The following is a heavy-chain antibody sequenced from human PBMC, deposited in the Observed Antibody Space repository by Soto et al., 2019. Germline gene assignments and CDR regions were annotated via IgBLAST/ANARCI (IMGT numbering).Heavy chain of an antibody. CDR1: GGSISDNDYY. CDR2: ISHTGTA. CDR3: ARCIEGWYQGRYYDGIDV. V-gene: IGHV4-39*01. J-gene: IGHJ6*02. Sequence: SETLSLTCTVSGGSISDNDYYWSWIRQPPGKGLEWIGTISHTGTAYYNPSLESRVAVSVGTSENQFSLNLSSVTAADTAVYYCARCIEGWYQGRYYDGIDVWGQGTTVTVSS. D-gene: IGHD2-2*01.